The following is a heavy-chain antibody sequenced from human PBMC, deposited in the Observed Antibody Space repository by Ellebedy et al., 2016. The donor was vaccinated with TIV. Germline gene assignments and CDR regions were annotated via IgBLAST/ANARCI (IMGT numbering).Heavy chain of an antibody. CDR1: GFTFSYSW. CDR2: ISREGDIT. CDR3: ARGGHDDGGHNWFDP. D-gene: IGHD5-12*01. Sequence: GESLKISCAASGFTFSYSWMHWVRQAPGKGLVWVSRISREGDITNYADSVKGRFTISRDNAKNTLYLQMKSLRAEDTAVYYCARGGHDDGGHNWFDPWGQGTLVTVSS. V-gene: IGHV3-74*01. J-gene: IGHJ5*02.